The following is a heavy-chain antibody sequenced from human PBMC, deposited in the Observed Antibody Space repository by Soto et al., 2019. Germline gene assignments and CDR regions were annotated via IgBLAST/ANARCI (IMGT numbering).Heavy chain of an antibody. J-gene: IGHJ4*02. CDR2: IYHSGST. V-gene: IGHV4-38-2*01. CDR1: GYSISSGYY. Sequence: SETLSLTCAVSGYSISSGYYWGWIRQPPGKGLEWIGSIYHSGSTYYNPSLKSRVTISVDTSKNQFSLKLSSVTAAETAVYYCASGPAAAGYSNYGTHDYCGQGTLVTVSS. D-gene: IGHD4-4*01. CDR3: ASGPAAAGYSNYGTHDY.